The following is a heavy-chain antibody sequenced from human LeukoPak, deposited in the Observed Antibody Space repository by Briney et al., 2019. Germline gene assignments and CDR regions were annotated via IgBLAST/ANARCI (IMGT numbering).Heavy chain of an antibody. CDR2: INHSGST. CDR1: GGSFSGYY. V-gene: IGHV4-34*01. J-gene: IGHJ4*02. D-gene: IGHD3-22*01. CDR3: ARVPAYYDSSGYHDY. Sequence: PSETLSLTCAVYGGSFSGYYWSWIRQPPGKGLEWIGEINHSGSTNYNPSLKSRVTISVDTSKNQFSLKLSSVTAADTAVYYCARVPAYYDSSGYHDYWGQGTLVTVSS.